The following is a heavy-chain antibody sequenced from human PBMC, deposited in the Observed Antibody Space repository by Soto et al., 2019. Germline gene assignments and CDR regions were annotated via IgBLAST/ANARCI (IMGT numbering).Heavy chain of an antibody. J-gene: IGHJ5*02. CDR1: GDSISNYY. Sequence: QVQLQESGPGLVKPPETLSLTCTVSGDSISNYYCSWIRQSPGKGLEWIGYIYYSGSTNHNPSLKSRVTISIDKSKNQFSLKLTSVTAADTAMYYCAKANSGYGSFDPWGQGILVTVSS. CDR2: IYYSGST. D-gene: IGHD5-12*01. CDR3: AKANSGYGSFDP. V-gene: IGHV4-59*01.